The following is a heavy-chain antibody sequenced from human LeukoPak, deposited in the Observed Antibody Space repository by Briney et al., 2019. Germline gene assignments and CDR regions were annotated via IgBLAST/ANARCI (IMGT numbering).Heavy chain of an antibody. CDR3: ARIPTKVDFWSGLISGGPFDY. Sequence: ASVKVSCKASGYTFTSYGISWVRQAPGQGLEWMGWISAYNGNTNYAQKLQGRVTMTTDTSTSTAYMELRSLRSDDTAVYYCARIPTKVDFWSGLISGGPFDYWGQGTLVTVSS. CDR1: GYTFTSYG. CDR2: ISAYNGNT. D-gene: IGHD3-3*01. V-gene: IGHV1-18*01. J-gene: IGHJ4*02.